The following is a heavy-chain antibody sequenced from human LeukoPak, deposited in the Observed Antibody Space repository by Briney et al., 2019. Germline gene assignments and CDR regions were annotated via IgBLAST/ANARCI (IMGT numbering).Heavy chain of an antibody. D-gene: IGHD1-20*01. V-gene: IGHV4-59*01. J-gene: IGHJ6*03. Sequence: PSETLSLTCTVSGGSISSYYWSWIRQPPGKGLEWIGYIYYSGSTKYNPSLKSRVTISVDTSKNQFSLKLSSVTAADTAVYYCARSTNWKNYYYYYMDVWGKGTTVTVSS. CDR3: ARSTNWKNYYYYYMDV. CDR2: IYYSGST. CDR1: GGSISSYY.